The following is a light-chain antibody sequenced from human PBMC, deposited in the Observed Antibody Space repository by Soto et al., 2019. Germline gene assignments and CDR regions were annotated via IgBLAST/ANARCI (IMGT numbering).Light chain of an antibody. CDR3: QQRSNWPPIT. CDR1: QSVSSY. J-gene: IGKJ5*01. CDR2: DAS. V-gene: IGKV3-11*01. Sequence: ETVLTQSPATLSLSPGGRATLSCSASQSVSSYLAWYQQRPGQAPRLLIYDASNRATGIPARFSGSGSGTDFTLTISSLEAEDFAIYYCQQRSNWPPITFGQGTRLEIK.